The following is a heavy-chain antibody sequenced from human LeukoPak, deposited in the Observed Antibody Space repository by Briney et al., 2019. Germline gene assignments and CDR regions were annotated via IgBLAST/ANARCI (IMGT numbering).Heavy chain of an antibody. CDR1: GFTFSRYW. Sequence: PGGSLRLSCAASGFTFSRYWMTWVRQAPGKGLEWVANIKEDGSKKNYVDSVKGRFTISRDNAKNSLYLQMNSLRAEDTAAYYCARDSGTHYEVWFDYWGQGTLVTVSA. CDR3: ARDSGTHYEVWFDY. D-gene: IGHD1-26*01. V-gene: IGHV3-7*03. J-gene: IGHJ4*02. CDR2: IKEDGSKK.